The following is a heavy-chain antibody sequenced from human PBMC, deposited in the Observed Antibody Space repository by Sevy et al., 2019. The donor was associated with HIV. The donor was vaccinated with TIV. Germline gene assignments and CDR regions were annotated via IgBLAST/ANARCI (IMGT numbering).Heavy chain of an antibody. D-gene: IGHD2-15*01. Sequence: GESLKISCAASGFTFSSYAMSWVRQAPGKGLEWVSAISGSGGSTYYAASVKGRFTISRDNSKNTLYLQMNSLRAEDTAVYYCAKAAGYCSGGSCYFRWFDPWGQGTLVTVSS. CDR1: GFTFSSYA. CDR2: ISGSGGST. J-gene: IGHJ5*02. V-gene: IGHV3-23*01. CDR3: AKAAGYCSGGSCYFRWFDP.